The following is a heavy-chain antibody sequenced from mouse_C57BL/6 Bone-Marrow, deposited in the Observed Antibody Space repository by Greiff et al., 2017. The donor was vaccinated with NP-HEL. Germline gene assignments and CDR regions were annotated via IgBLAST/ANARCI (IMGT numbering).Heavy chain of an antibody. CDR2: IYPGSGNT. CDR1: GYTFTDYY. V-gene: IGHV1-76*01. D-gene: IGHD2-3*01. J-gene: IGHJ3*01. CDR3: ARDDGYYEEPRFAY. Sequence: VQLQQSGAELVRPGASVKLSCKASGYTFTDYYINWVKQRPGQGLEWIARIYPGSGNTYYNEKFKGKATLTAEKSSSTAYMQLSSLTSDDSAVYFCARDDGYYEEPRFAYWGQGTLVTVSA.